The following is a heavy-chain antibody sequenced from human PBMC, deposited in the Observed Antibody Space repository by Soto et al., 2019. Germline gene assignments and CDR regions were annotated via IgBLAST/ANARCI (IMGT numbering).Heavy chain of an antibody. CDR3: ARDYGGFDGHWFDP. CDR1: GFTFSSDG. V-gene: IGHV3-7*03. CDR2: IKQDGSEK. Sequence: EVQLVESGGGLVQPGESLRLSCAASGFTFSSDGMSWVRQAPGKGLEWVANIKQDGSEKYYVDSVKGRFTISSDNAKNSLYLEMHSLRAEDTAEYYGARDYGGFDGHWFDPWGQGTLVTVSS. D-gene: IGHD3-16*01. J-gene: IGHJ5*02.